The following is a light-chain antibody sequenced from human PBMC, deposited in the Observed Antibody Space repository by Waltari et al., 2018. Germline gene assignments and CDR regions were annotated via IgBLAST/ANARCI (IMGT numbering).Light chain of an antibody. J-gene: IGLJ3*02. Sequence: QSVLTQPPSVSGAPGQRVTISCTGSSSNIGAGFHVHWYQQVPGTAPKLFISGNSDLPSGVPDRFSASKSGTSASLAITGLQAEDEADYYFQSYDSSLSGWVFGGGTKLTVL. CDR3: QSYDSSLSGWV. V-gene: IGLV1-40*01. CDR1: SSNIGAGFH. CDR2: GNS.